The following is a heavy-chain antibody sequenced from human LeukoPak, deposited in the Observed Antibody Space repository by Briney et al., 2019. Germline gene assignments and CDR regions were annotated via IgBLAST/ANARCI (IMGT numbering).Heavy chain of an antibody. V-gene: IGHV3-15*01. CDR2: IKSKTDGGTT. CDR1: GFTFSNAW. D-gene: IGHD4-23*01. J-gene: IGHJ6*02. CDR3: TTAPLDGDYGGTDYYYYYGMDV. Sequence: GGSLRLSCAASGFTFSNAWMSWVRQAPGKGLEWVGRIKSKTDGGTTDYAAPVKGRFTISRDDSKNTLYLQMNSLKTEDTAVYYCTTAPLDGDYGGTDYYYYYGMDVWGQGTTVTVSS.